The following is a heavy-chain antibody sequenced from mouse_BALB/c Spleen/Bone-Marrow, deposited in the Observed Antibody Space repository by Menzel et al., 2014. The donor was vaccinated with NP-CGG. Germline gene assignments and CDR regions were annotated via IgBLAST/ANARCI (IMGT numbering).Heavy chain of an antibody. Sequence: DVMLVESGGGLVQPGGSLKLSCAASGFDFSRYWMTWVRQAPGKGLEWIGEINPDSSTINYAPSLKDKFIISRDNAKNTLYLQMSKVRSEDTAFYYCAKNYYYGYVAYWGQGTLVTVSA. CDR2: INPDSSTI. J-gene: IGHJ3*01. CDR1: GFDFSRYW. D-gene: IGHD1-2*01. V-gene: IGHV4-1*02. CDR3: AKNYYYGYVAY.